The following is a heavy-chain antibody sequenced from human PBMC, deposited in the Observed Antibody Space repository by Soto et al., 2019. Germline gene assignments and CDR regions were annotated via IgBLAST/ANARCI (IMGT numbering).Heavy chain of an antibody. CDR2: INPSGGST. CDR1: GYTFTSYY. J-gene: IGHJ5*02. Sequence: QVQLVQSGAEVKKPGASVKVSCKASGYTFTSYYMHWVRQAPGQGLEWMGIINPSGGSTSYAQKFQGRVTMTRDKSTSTVYMELSSLRSEDTAVYYCARDPGSVNWFDPWGQGTLVTVSS. CDR3: ARDPGSVNWFDP. V-gene: IGHV1-46*01. D-gene: IGHD3-10*01.